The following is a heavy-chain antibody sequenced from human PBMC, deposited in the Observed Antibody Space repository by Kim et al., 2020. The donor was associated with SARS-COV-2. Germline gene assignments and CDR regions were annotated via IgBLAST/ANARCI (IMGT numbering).Heavy chain of an antibody. V-gene: IGHV1-3*01. J-gene: IGHJ4*02. CDR1: GYTFTSYA. CDR2: INAGNGNT. Sequence: ASVKVSCKASGYTFTSYAMHWVRQAPGQRLEWMGWINAGNGNTKYSQKFQGRVTITRDTSASTAYMELSSLRSEDTAVYYCARDTRYCSGGSCSNFDYWGQGTLVTVSS. CDR3: ARDTRYCSGGSCSNFDY. D-gene: IGHD2-15*01.